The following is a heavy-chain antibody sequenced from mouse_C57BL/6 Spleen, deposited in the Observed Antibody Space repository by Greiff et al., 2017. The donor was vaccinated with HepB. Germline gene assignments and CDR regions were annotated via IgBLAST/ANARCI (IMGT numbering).Heavy chain of an antibody. CDR3: ARGGYDYGEGFAY. J-gene: IGHJ3*01. CDR1: GYTFTSYW. CDR2: IYPGSGST. Sequence: QVQLQQPGAELVKPGASVKMSCKASGYTFTSYWITWVKQRPGQGLEWIGDIYPGSGSTNYNEKFKSKATLTVNTSSSTAYMQLSSLTSEYSAVYYCARGGYDYGEGFAYWGQGTLVTVSA. V-gene: IGHV1-55*01. D-gene: IGHD2-4*01.